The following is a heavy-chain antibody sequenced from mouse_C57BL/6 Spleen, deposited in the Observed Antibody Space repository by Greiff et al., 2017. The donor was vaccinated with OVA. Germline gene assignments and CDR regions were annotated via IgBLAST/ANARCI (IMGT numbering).Heavy chain of an antibody. D-gene: IGHD1-1*01. CDR1: GYAFSSYW. CDR2: IYPGDGDT. Sequence: VQLQQSGAELVKPGASVKISCKASGYAFSSYWMNWVKQRPGKGLEWIGQIYPGDGDTNYNGKFKGKATLTADESSNTAYMQLSSLTSEDSAVYFCARSYYGTAWFAYWGQGTLVTVSA. CDR3: ARSYYGTAWFAY. V-gene: IGHV1-80*01. J-gene: IGHJ3*01.